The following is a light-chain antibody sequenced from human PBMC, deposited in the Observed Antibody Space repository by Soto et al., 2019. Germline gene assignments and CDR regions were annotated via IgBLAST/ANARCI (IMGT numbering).Light chain of an antibody. J-gene: IGLJ1*01. Sequence: HSVLTQPASVSGSPGQSITISCTGTSSDVGGYNYVSWYQQHPGKAPKVMIYDVSNRPSGVSNRFSGSKSGNTASLTISGLQAEDEADYYCTSYTSSSTLTVFGTGTKVTVL. V-gene: IGLV2-14*01. CDR3: TSYTSSSTLTV. CDR2: DVS. CDR1: SSDVGGYNY.